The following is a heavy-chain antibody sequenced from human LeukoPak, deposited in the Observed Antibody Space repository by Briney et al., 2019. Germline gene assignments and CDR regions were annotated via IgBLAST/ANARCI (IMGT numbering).Heavy chain of an antibody. CDR3: VVEIAAAGTVY. CDR2: INPNSGGT. Sequence: ASVKVSCKASGYTFTGYYMHWVRQAPGQGLEWMGWINPNSGGTNYAQKFQGWVTMTRDTSISTAYMELSRLRSDDTAVYYCVVEIAAAGTVYWGQGTLVTVSS. D-gene: IGHD6-13*01. CDR1: GYTFTGYY. J-gene: IGHJ4*02. V-gene: IGHV1-2*04.